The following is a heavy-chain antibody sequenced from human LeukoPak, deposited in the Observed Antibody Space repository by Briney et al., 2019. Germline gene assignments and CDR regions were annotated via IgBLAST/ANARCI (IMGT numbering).Heavy chain of an antibody. CDR1: GFTFSTYS. V-gene: IGHV3-48*01. CDR2: IRSGGGTK. CDR3: ARSPGYCSGGNGYRYFQN. Sequence: GGSLRLSCAASGFTFSTYSVDWVRQAPGKGLEWISYIRSGGGTKYYADSVKGRFTISRDNVKNSLYLQMNSLRVEDTAVYYFARSPGYCSGGNGYRYFQNWGQGTLVTVSS. J-gene: IGHJ1*01. D-gene: IGHD2-15*01.